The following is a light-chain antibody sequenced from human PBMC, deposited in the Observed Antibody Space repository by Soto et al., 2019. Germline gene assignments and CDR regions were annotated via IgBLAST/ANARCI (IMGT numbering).Light chain of an antibody. V-gene: IGLV1-40*01. Sequence: QSVLTQPPSVSGAPGQRVTISCTGSSSNIGAGYDVHWYQHLPGTAPKLLIYDNNNRPSGVPDRFSGSKSGTSASLAITGLQAEDEADYYCQSYDSSLGGPVFGGGTKVTVL. CDR2: DNN. J-gene: IGLJ2*01. CDR3: QSYDSSLGGPV. CDR1: SSNIGAGYD.